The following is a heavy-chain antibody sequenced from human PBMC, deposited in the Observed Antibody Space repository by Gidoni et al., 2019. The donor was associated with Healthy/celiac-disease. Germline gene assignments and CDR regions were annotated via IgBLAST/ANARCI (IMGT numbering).Heavy chain of an antibody. CDR1: GSTFSSYA. Sequence: QGQLVESGGGVVQPGRSLSLSCAASGSTFSSYAMHWFRQAPGKGLEWVAVISNDGSNKNYADSVKGRFTISRDNSKITLYLQMNSLGAEYTAVYYCANNREWELLPDYWGQGTLVTVSS. J-gene: IGHJ4*02. D-gene: IGHD1-26*01. V-gene: IGHV3-30*01. CDR3: ANNREWELLPDY. CDR2: ISNDGSNK.